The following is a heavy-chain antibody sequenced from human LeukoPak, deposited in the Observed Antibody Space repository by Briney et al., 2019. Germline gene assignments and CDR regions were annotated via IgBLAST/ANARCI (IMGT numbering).Heavy chain of an antibody. CDR3: AKDGVPAAIGYFDY. Sequence: GGSLRLSCAASGFTFSSYGMHWVRQAPGKGLEWVAVISYDGSNKYYADSVKGRFTISRDDSKSTLYLQMNSLRAEDTAVYYCAKDGVPAAIGYFDYWGQGTLVTVSS. D-gene: IGHD2-2*01. J-gene: IGHJ4*02. CDR1: GFTFSSYG. CDR2: ISYDGSNK. V-gene: IGHV3-30*18.